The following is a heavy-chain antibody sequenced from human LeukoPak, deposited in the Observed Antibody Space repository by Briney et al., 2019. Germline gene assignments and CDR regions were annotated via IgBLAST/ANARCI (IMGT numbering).Heavy chain of an antibody. J-gene: IGHJ4*02. CDR1: EFTFSSYA. D-gene: IGHD2-15*01. CDR2: ISGSGGIT. V-gene: IGHV3-23*01. Sequence: GGSLRLSCAASEFTFSSYAMSWVRQAPGKGLDWVSTISGSGGITYYADSVKGRFTISRDNSKNTLYLQMNSLRAEDTAVYYCAKSGAVVVSVISGWGQGTLVTVSS. CDR3: AKSGAVVVSVISG.